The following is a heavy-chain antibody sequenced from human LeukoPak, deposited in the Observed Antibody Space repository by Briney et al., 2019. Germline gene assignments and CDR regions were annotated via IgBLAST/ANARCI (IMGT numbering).Heavy chain of an antibody. CDR2: IKPSGGST. V-gene: IGHV1-46*01. CDR3: ARTYYYDSSGYYFDY. D-gene: IGHD3-22*01. CDR1: GYTFTSYY. Sequence: ASVKVSCKTSGYTFTSYYIHWVRQAPGQGLEWMGLIKPSGGSTTYAQKFQGRVTMTRDTSTSTVYMELSRLRSEDTAVYYCARTYYYDSSGYYFDYWGQGTLVTVSS. J-gene: IGHJ4*02.